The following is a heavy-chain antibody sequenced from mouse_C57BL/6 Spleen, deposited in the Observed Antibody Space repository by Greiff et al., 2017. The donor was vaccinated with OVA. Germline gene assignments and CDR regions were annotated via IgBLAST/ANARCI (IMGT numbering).Heavy chain of an antibody. CDR3: ARKNYYGSSPYFDV. Sequence: QVQLKQPGAELVKPGASVKMSCKASGYTFTSYWITWVKQRPGQGLEWIGDIYPGSGSTNYNEKFKSKATLTVDTSSSTAYMQLSSLTSEDSAVYYCARKNYYGSSPYFDVWGTGTTVTVSS. V-gene: IGHV1-55*01. CDR2: IYPGSGST. CDR1: GYTFTSYW. J-gene: IGHJ1*03. D-gene: IGHD1-1*01.